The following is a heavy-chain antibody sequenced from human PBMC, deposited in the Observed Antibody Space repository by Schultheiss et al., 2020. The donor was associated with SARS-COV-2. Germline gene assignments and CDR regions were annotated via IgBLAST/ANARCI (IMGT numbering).Heavy chain of an antibody. CDR2: IYYSGST. CDR3: ERETSGSMGLLRN. J-gene: IGHJ4*02. V-gene: IGHV4-59*08. D-gene: IGHD3-10*01. Sequence: GSLRLSCAAFGFTFGDYYMGWIRQPPGKGLEWIGYIYYSGSTNYNPSLQSRVTISLDTSKNQFSLKLSSVTAADTAVYYCERETSGSMGLLRNWGRGTLVTVSS. CDR1: GFTFGDYY.